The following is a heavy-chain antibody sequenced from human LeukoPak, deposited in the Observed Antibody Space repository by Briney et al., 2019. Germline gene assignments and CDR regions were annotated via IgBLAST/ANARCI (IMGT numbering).Heavy chain of an antibody. V-gene: IGHV4-38-2*02. CDR2: IYHSGST. CDR3: ARETLLSIAAPGY. CDR1: GYSISSGYY. J-gene: IGHJ4*02. Sequence: SETLSLTCTVSGYSISSGYYWGWIRQPPGKGLEWIGSIYHSGSTYYNPSLKSRVTISVDTSKNQFSLKLSSVTAADTAVYYCARETLLSIAAPGYWGQGTLVTVSS. D-gene: IGHD6-6*01.